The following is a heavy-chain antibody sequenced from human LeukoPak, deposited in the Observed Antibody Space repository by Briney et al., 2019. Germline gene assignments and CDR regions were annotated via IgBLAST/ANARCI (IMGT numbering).Heavy chain of an antibody. V-gene: IGHV4-39*07. Sequence: KSSETLSLTCTVSGGSISSYYWGWIRQPPGKGLEWIGSIYYSGSTYYNPSLKSRVTISVDTSKNQFSLKLSSVTAADTAVYYCARISREAFDIWGQGTMVTVSS. J-gene: IGHJ3*02. CDR3: ARISREAFDI. CDR1: GGSISSYY. D-gene: IGHD5-24*01. CDR2: IYYSGST.